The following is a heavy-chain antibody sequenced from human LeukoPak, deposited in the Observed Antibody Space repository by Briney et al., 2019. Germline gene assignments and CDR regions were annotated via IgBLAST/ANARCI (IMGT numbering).Heavy chain of an antibody. Sequence: GGFLRLSCAASGFTFSSYEMNWVRQAPGKGLEWVSYISSSGNTMYYADSVKGRFTISRDNAENSLYLQMNSLRSDDTAVYYCARDAPAAAGTGVRSYYFDYWGQGTLVTVSS. CDR2: ISSSGNTM. CDR1: GFTFSSYE. D-gene: IGHD6-13*01. V-gene: IGHV3-48*03. CDR3: ARDAPAAAGTGVRSYYFDY. J-gene: IGHJ4*02.